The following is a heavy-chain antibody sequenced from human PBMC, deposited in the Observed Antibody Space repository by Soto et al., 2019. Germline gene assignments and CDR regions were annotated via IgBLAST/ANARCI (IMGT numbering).Heavy chain of an antibody. CDR3: ARMGVILGDYYYYYGMDV. V-gene: IGHV4-39*01. Sequence: SETLSLTCTVSGGSISSSSYYWGWIRQPPGKWLEWIGSIYYSGSTYYNPSLKSRVTISVDTSKNQFSLKLSSVTAADTAVYYCARMGVILGDYYYYYGMDVWGQGTTVTVYS. D-gene: IGHD2-21*01. CDR2: IYYSGST. CDR1: GGSISSSSYY. J-gene: IGHJ6*02.